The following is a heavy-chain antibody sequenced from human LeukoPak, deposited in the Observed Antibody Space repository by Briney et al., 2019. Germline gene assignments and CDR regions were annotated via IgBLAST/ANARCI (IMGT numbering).Heavy chain of an antibody. CDR1: GFTFSSYS. Sequence: GGSLRLSCAASGFTFSSYSMNWVRQAPGKGLDWVSYINPSSSAICYAYSVKGRFTISRDNAKNSLYLQMSSLRDEDTAVYYCARAAYSSSPDYWGQGTLVTVSS. J-gene: IGHJ4*02. V-gene: IGHV3-48*02. CDR3: ARAAYSSSPDY. CDR2: INPSSSAI. D-gene: IGHD6-13*01.